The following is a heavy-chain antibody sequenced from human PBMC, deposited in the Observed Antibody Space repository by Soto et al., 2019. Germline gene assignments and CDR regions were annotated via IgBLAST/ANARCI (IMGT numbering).Heavy chain of an antibody. CDR2: ISHDGINK. V-gene: IGHV3-30-3*01. J-gene: IGHJ5*02. CDR1: GFSFSSYA. Sequence: QVRLVESGGGVVQPGRSLRLSCTASGFSFSSYAMYWFRQPPGKGLEWVAVISHDGINKHYADSVKGRVTVSRDNSNHSLDLQLNSLRCEDTAMYYCARDMYSIDYFVKWFEPWGQGTLVTVSS. CDR3: ARDMYSIDYFVKWFEP. D-gene: IGHD6-13*01.